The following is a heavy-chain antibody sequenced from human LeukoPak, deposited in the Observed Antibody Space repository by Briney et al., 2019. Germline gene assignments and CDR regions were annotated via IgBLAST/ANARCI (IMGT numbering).Heavy chain of an antibody. CDR2: IKQDGREK. V-gene: IGHV3-7*01. CDR3: ARVFGWPPEVAGAGYEYFQH. D-gene: IGHD6-19*01. J-gene: IGHJ1*01. Sequence: TGVSLRLSCAASGFTFISYWMSWVRQAPGKGREGVANIKQDGREKYYVDSVKGRFTISRDNAKNSLYLQMHSLRAEDTAVYYCARVFGWPPEVAGAGYEYFQHWGQGTLVTVSS. CDR1: GFTFISYW.